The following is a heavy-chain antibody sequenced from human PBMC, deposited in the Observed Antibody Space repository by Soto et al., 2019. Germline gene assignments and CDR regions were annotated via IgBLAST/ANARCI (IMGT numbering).Heavy chain of an antibody. CDR3: ERTDCDLDV. CDR2: MNPKSGHT. CDR1: GYTFSSYD. J-gene: IGHJ6*02. Sequence: QVQLVQSGAEVKKPGASVKVSCKASGYTFSSYDINWVRQATGQGLEWMGWMNPKSGHTGCAQKFQGRVTMTRDTSISTAYMELSSLSSEDRAIYYCERTDCDLDVWGQGTTVTVSS. D-gene: IGHD2-21*01. V-gene: IGHV1-8*01.